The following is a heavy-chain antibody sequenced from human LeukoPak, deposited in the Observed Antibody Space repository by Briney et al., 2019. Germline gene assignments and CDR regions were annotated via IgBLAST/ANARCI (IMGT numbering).Heavy chain of an antibody. CDR3: ARDPTHYGPPL. CDR1: GGSISSYY. V-gene: IGHV4-59*01. J-gene: IGHJ4*02. CDR2: IYYSGST. D-gene: IGHD3-16*01. Sequence: SETLSLTCTVSGGSISSYYWSWIRQPPGKGLEWIGYIYYSGSTNYNPSLKSRVTISVDTSKNQFSLKLSSVTAADTAVYYCARDPTHYGPPLWGQGTLVTVSS.